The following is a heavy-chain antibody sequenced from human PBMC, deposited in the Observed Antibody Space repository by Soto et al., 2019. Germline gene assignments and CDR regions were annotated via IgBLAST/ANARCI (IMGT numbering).Heavy chain of an antibody. CDR3: ARETTDCSGGSCYAFDI. D-gene: IGHD2-15*01. CDR1: GFTVSSNY. CDR2: IYSGGST. V-gene: IGHV3-53*01. J-gene: IGHJ3*02. Sequence: GSLRLSCAASGFTVSSNYMSWVRQAPGKGLEWVSVIYSGGSTYYADSVKGRFTISRDNSKNTLYLQMNSLRAEDTAVYYCARETTDCSGGSCYAFDIWGQGTMVTVSS.